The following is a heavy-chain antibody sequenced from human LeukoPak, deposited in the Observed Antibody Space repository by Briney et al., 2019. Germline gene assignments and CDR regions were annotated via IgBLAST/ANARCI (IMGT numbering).Heavy chain of an antibody. Sequence: GASVNVSCKASGGTFSSYAISWVRQAPGQGLEWMGGIIPIFGTANYAQKLQGRVTITADESTSTAYMELSSLRSEDTAVYYCARSPRPVVPAAPTMYYFDYWGQGTLVTVSS. CDR1: GGTFSSYA. CDR3: ARSPRPVVPAAPTMYYFDY. V-gene: IGHV1-69*13. CDR2: IIPIFGTA. D-gene: IGHD2-2*01. J-gene: IGHJ4*02.